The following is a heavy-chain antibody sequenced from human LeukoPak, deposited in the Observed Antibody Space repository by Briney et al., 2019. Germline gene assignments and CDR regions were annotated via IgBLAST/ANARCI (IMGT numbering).Heavy chain of an antibody. V-gene: IGHV5-51*01. CDR3: ARRGSSGWHFYYFDY. Sequence: HGESLKISCKGSGYSFSNYWIGWVRQMPGKGLEWMGIIYPGDSDTRYSPSFQGHVTISVDKFISTAYLQWSSLKASDTAMYYCARRGSSGWHFYYFDYWGQGTLVTVSS. J-gene: IGHJ4*02. CDR1: GYSFSNYW. D-gene: IGHD6-19*01. CDR2: IYPGDSDT.